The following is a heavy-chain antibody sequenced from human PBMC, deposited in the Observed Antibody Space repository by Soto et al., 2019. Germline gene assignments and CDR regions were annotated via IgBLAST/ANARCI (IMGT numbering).Heavy chain of an antibody. CDR1: GVTFSSYG. D-gene: IGHD6-13*01. CDR2: ISYDGNYK. Sequence: QVQLVESGGGVVQPGRSLRLSCAASGVTFSSYGMHWVRQLPGRGLEWLAVISYDGNYKHYSDSVKGRFTISRDNSKNTLYLEMNSLRGEDTAMYYCATDHPNTSSWPDHWGQGTLVTVSS. V-gene: IGHV3-30*03. J-gene: IGHJ4*02. CDR3: ATDHPNTSSWPDH.